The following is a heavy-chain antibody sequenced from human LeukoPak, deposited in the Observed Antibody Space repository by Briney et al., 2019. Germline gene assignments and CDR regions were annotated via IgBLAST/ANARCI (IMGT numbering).Heavy chain of an antibody. CDR2: LEYDGNDE. CDR1: GFTLGFYG. CDR3: ARSWDSYYFDY. D-gene: IGHD1-26*01. J-gene: IGHJ4*02. Sequence: PGGSLRLSCAASGFTLGFYGMHWVRQTPGKGLEWVSFLEYDGNDENYADSVRGRFTISRDNSKNTLFLQMDSLRTEDTAVYYCARSWDSYYFDYWGQGTLVTVSS. V-gene: IGHV3-30*02.